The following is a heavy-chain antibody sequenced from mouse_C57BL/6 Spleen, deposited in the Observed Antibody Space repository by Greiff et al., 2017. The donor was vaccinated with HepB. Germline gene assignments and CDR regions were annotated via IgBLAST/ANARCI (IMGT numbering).Heavy chain of an antibody. J-gene: IGHJ2*01. CDR1: GYTFTSYG. V-gene: IGHV1-81*01. Sequence: VKLVESGAELARPGASVKLSCKASGYTFTSYGISWVKQRTGQGLEWIGEIYPRSGNTYYNEKFKGKATLTADKSSSTAYMELRSLTSEDSAVYFCAKRGTRDYFDYWGQGTTLTVSS. D-gene: IGHD3-3*01. CDR2: IYPRSGNT. CDR3: AKRGTRDYFDY.